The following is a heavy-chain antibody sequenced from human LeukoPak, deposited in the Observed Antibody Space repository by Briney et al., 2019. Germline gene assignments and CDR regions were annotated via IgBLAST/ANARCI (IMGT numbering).Heavy chain of an antibody. Sequence: SETLSLTCTVSGGSISSYYWSWIRQPPGKGLEWIGYIYYSGSTNYNPSLKSRVTISVDTFKNQFSLKLSSVTAADTAVYYCARGIAAGWFDPWGQGTLVTVSS. D-gene: IGHD6-13*01. V-gene: IGHV4-59*08. CDR1: GGSISSYY. CDR2: IYYSGST. J-gene: IGHJ5*02. CDR3: ARGIAAGWFDP.